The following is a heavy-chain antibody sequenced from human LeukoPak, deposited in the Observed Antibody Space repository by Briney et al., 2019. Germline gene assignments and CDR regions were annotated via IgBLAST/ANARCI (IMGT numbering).Heavy chain of an antibody. CDR3: ARPYCASTSCPTFEY. J-gene: IGHJ4*02. CDR2: ISSGSDTI. V-gene: IGHV3-48*01. D-gene: IGHD2-2*01. Sequence: PGGSLRLXCAASGCAFSSYNMNWVRQAPGKGLEWVSYISSGSDTIFYADSVKGRFTISRDNAKNSLYLQMNSLRAEDTAVYYCARPYCASTSCPTFEYWGQGTLVTVSS. CDR1: GCAFSSYN.